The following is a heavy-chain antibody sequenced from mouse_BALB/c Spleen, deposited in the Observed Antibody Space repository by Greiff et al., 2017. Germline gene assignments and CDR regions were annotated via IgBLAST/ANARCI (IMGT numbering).Heavy chain of an antibody. Sequence: QVQLQQSGPGLVQPSQSLSITCTVSGFSLTSYGVHWVRQSPGKGLEWLGVIWSGGSTDYNAAFISRLSISKDNSKSQVFFKMNSLQANDTAIYYCARMGYGNYDAMDYWGQGTSVTVSS. J-gene: IGHJ4*01. CDR2: IWSGGST. CDR3: ARMGYGNYDAMDY. V-gene: IGHV2-2*02. D-gene: IGHD2-10*02. CDR1: GFSLTSYG.